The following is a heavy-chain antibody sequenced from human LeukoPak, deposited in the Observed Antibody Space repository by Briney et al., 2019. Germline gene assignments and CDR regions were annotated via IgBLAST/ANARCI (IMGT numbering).Heavy chain of an antibody. CDR1: GFTFSNNA. V-gene: IGHV3-53*01. D-gene: IGHD4-23*01. CDR2: IYSGGST. Sequence: GGSLRLSCAASGFTFSNNAMSWVRQAPGKGLEWVSVIYSGGSTYYADSVKGRFTISRDNSKNTLYLQMNSLRAEDTAVYYCAGKVSVDAFDIWGQGTMVTVSS. CDR3: AGKVSVDAFDI. J-gene: IGHJ3*02.